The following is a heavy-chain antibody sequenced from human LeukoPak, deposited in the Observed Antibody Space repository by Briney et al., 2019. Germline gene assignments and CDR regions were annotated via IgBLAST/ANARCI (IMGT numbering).Heavy chain of an antibody. CDR2: ISSSGSAI. CDR3: PSPHCGGDCPIDS. J-gene: IGHJ4*02. CDR1: GFTFSDYY. V-gene: IGHV3-11*04. D-gene: IGHD2-21*02. Sequence: GGSLRLSCAGSGFTFSDYYMSWIRQAPGKRLEWLSYISSSGSAIYYAASVKGRFTISRDNAKNSLFLQMNSLRAEDTAVYYCPSPHCGGDCPIDSWGQGPLSPSPQ.